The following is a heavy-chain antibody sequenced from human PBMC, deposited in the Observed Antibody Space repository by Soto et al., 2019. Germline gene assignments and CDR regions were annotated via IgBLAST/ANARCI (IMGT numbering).Heavy chain of an antibody. CDR2: INAGNGNT. J-gene: IGHJ3*02. V-gene: IGHV1-3*01. D-gene: IGHD3-10*01. CDR1: GYTFTSYA. Sequence: ASVKVSCKASGYTFTSYAMHWVRQAPGQRLEWMGWINAGNGNTKYSQKFQGRVTITRDTSASTAYMELSSLRSEDTAVYHCARALPPELLWFGELLVHAFDSWGPGTMVTLAS. CDR3: ARALPPELLWFGELLVHAFDS.